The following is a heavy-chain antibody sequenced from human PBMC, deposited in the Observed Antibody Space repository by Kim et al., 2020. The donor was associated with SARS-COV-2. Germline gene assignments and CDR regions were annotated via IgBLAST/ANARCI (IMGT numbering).Heavy chain of an antibody. D-gene: IGHD3-16*02. CDR1: GFTFSSYW. J-gene: IGHJ4*02. V-gene: IGHV3-7*03. Sequence: GGSLRLSCAPSGFTFSSYWMSWVRQAPGKGLEWVANIKQDGSEKYYVDSVKGRFTISRDNAKNSLYLQMNSLRAEDTAVYYCARVAGSGRWFGELPLWLRLGELSPHDYWGQGTLVTVSS. CDR2: IKQDGSEK. CDR3: ARVAGSGRWFGELPLWLRLGELSPHDY.